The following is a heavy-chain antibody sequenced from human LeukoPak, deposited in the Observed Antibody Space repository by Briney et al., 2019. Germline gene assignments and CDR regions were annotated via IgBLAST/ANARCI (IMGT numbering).Heavy chain of an antibody. J-gene: IGHJ4*02. CDR1: GFTFSSYS. V-gene: IGHV3-21*01. Sequence: PGGSLRLSCAASGFTFSSYSMNWVRQAPGKGLEWVSSISSSSSYIYYADSVKGRFTISRDNSKNTLYLQMNSLRAEDTAVYYCARDFLERYYDSSGYYYARAIDYWGQGTLVTVSS. CDR2: ISSSSSYI. CDR3: ARDFLERYYDSSGYYYARAIDY. D-gene: IGHD3-22*01.